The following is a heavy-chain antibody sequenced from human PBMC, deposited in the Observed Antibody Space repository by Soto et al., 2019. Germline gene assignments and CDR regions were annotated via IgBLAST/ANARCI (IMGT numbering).Heavy chain of an antibody. V-gene: IGHV4-61*01. CDR3: ARESGSGSYSIVDYFDY. J-gene: IGHJ4*02. D-gene: IGHD1-26*01. Sequence: SETLSLTCTVSGGSVSSGRYYWSWIRQPPGKGLEWIGYIYYSGSTNYNPSLKSRVTISVDTSKNQFSLKLSSVTAADTAVYYCARESGSGSYSIVDYFDYWGQGTLVTVSS. CDR2: IYYSGST. CDR1: GGSVSSGRYY.